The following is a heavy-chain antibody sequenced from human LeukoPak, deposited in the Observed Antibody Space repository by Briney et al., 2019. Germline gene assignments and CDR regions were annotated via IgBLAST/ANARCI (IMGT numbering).Heavy chain of an antibody. D-gene: IGHD3-10*01. CDR3: ARGGGYASGNYRFVDY. CDR2: INHSGST. V-gene: IGHV4-34*01. J-gene: IGHJ4*02. CDR1: GGSFSGYY. Sequence: SETLSLTCAVYGGSFSGYYWSWIRQPPGKGLEWIGEINHSGSTNYNPSLKSRVTISVDTSKNQFSLKLTSVTAADTAVYYCARGGGYASGNYRFVDYWGQGTLVTVSS.